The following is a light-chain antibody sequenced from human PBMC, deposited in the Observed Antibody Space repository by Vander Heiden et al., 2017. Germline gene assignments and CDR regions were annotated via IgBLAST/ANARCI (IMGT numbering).Light chain of an antibody. Sequence: DILMTQSPATLSVSPGERVTLSCRASQSVRTNSAWYQQKPGQPPRVLIFGASTRATGIPARCTGSGSETEFTLTISSLQSEDFAHYFCQQYNSWPWTFGQGTKVQL. J-gene: IGKJ1*01. V-gene: IGKV3-15*01. CDR3: QQYNSWPWT. CDR2: GAS. CDR1: QSVRTN.